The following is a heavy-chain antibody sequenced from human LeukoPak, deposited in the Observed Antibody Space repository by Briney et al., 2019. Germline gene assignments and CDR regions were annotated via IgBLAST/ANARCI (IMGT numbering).Heavy chain of an antibody. D-gene: IGHD3-10*01. J-gene: IGHJ5*02. CDR2: IKQDGSEK. CDR3: ARNYYGSGSYYNWFDP. Sequence: HPGGSQRLSCAASGFTFSSYGMHWVRQAPGKGLEWVANIKQDGSEKYYVDSVKCRFTISRDNAKNSLYLQMNSLRSEDTAVYYCARNYYGSGSYYNWFDPWGQGTLVTVSS. V-gene: IGHV3-7*01. CDR1: GFTFSSYG.